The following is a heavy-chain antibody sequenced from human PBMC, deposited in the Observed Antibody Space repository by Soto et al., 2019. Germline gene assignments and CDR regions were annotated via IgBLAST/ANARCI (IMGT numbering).Heavy chain of an antibody. D-gene: IGHD3-16*01. Sequence: QLQLQESGSGLVKPSQTLSLTCAVSGGSITSGNSYSWSWIRQPPGKGLEWIGSISHTGSTSYNPSPKGRVTLAVDKSKNHFSRKLSSVTAADMAVYYCARAVAPYLGTWFDPWGQGTLVIVSS. CDR2: ISHTGST. CDR3: ARAVAPYLGTWFDP. V-gene: IGHV4-30-2*01. CDR1: GGSITSGNSYS. J-gene: IGHJ5*02.